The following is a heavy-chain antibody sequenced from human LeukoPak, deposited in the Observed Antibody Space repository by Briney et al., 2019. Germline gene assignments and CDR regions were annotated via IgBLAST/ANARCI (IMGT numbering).Heavy chain of an antibody. CDR1: GGSISSGSYY. Sequence: PSETLSLTCTVSGGSISSGSYYWSWIRQPAGKGLEWIGRIYTSGSTNYNPSLKSRVTISVDTSKNQFSLKLSSVTAADTAVYYCAREYYLSDDAFDIWGQGTMVTVSS. V-gene: IGHV4-61*02. CDR2: IYTSGST. CDR3: AREYYLSDDAFDI. D-gene: IGHD1-26*01. J-gene: IGHJ3*02.